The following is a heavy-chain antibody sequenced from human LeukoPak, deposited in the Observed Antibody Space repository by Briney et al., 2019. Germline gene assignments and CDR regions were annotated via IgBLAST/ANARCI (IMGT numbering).Heavy chain of an antibody. Sequence: GESLKISCKGSGYSFSSYWIAWVRQMPGKGLEWMGIIYPGDSDTRYSPSFQGQVTMSADKSISTAYLQWSSLRASDTAMYYCARPLSSGWYRGAFDLWAQGTVVTVSS. CDR3: ARPLSSGWYRGAFDL. CDR1: GYSFSSYW. V-gene: IGHV5-51*01. CDR2: IYPGDSDT. J-gene: IGHJ3*01. D-gene: IGHD6-19*01.